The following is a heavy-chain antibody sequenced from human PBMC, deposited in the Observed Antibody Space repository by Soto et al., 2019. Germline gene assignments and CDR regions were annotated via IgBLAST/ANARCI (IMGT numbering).Heavy chain of an antibody. CDR3: ARRDFGESTLNL. Sequence: SETLSLTCTVSGVSISTSNLYWGWIRQPPGKGLEWIGNIYYSGSTYYNPSLKSRVTISIDTSKNQFSLHLRSVTASDTAVYYCARRDFGESTLNLWGQGTLVTVSS. V-gene: IGHV4-39*01. CDR1: GVSISTSNLY. D-gene: IGHD3-10*01. J-gene: IGHJ5*02. CDR2: IYYSGST.